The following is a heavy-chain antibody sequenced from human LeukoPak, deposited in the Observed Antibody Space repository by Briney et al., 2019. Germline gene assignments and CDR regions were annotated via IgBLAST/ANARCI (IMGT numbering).Heavy chain of an antibody. CDR1: GFTFSSYE. CDR3: ARDLHYGSGSHQDENFDY. Sequence: PGGSLRLSCAASGFTFSSYEMNWVRQAPGRGLEWVSYISSSGSTIYYADSVKGGFTISRDNAKNSLYLQMNSLRAEDTAVYYCARDLHYGSGSHQDENFDYWGQGTLVTVSS. V-gene: IGHV3-48*03. J-gene: IGHJ4*02. CDR2: ISSSGSTI. D-gene: IGHD3-10*01.